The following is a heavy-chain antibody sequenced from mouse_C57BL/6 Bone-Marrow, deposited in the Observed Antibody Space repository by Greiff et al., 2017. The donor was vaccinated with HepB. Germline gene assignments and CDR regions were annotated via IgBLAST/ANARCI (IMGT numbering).Heavy chain of an antibody. J-gene: IGHJ4*01. CDR2: IRSKSNNYAT. V-gene: IGHV10-1*01. Sequence: EVQGVESGGGLVQPKGSLKLSCAASGFSFNTYAMNWVRQAPGKGLEWVARIRSKSNNYATYYADSVKDRFTISRDDSESMLYLQMNNLKTEDTAMYYCVRQRSFSYAMDYWGQGTSVTVSS. CDR1: GFSFNTYA. CDR3: VRQRSFSYAMDY.